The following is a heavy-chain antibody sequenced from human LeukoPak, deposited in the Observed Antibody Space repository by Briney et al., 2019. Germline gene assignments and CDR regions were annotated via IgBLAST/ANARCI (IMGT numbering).Heavy chain of an antibody. CDR2: IYYRGST. J-gene: IGHJ3*02. Sequence: SETLSLTCTVSGGSISSGGYYWSWIRQHPGEGLEWIGYIYYRGSTYYNPSLKSRVTISVDTSKNQFSLKLSSVTAADTAVYYCARDPGGPLYYYDRGRRTSHAFDIWGQGTMVTVSS. CDR1: GGSISSGGYY. D-gene: IGHD3-22*01. CDR3: ARDPGGPLYYYDRGRRTSHAFDI. V-gene: IGHV4-31*03.